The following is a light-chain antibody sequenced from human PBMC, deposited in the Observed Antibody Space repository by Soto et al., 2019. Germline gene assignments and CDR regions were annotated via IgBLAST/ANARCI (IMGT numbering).Light chain of an antibody. CDR2: AAS. Sequence: DIQMTHSPSSVSASIGDRVTITCRASQDIGRRLAWFQQKPGKAPKYLIQAASSLQGGVPSTFSGSGSGTDFTLTINTLHPEDFATYYCQQSYSIPYTFGQGTRLEIK. CDR3: QQSYSIPYT. J-gene: IGKJ5*01. V-gene: IGKV1-12*01. CDR1: QDIGRR.